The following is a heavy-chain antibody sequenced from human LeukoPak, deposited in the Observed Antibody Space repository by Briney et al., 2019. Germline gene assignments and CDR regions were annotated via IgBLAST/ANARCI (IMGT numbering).Heavy chain of an antibody. CDR3: AREPLTGYYAHFDY. CDR1: GGSFSGYY. CDR2: INHSGST. Sequence: SETLSLTCAVYGGSFSGYYWSWIRQPPGKGLEWIGEINHSGSTNYNPSLKSRVTISVDTSKDQFSLKLSSVTAADTAVYYCAREPLTGYYAHFDYWGQGTLVTVSS. D-gene: IGHD3-9*01. V-gene: IGHV4-34*01. J-gene: IGHJ4*02.